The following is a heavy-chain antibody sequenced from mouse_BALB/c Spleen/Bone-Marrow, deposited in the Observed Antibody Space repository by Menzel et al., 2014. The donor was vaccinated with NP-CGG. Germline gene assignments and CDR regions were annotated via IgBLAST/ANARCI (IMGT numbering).Heavy chain of an antibody. V-gene: IGHV1-9*01. CDR1: GYTFSGYW. CDR2: FLPGSASN. Sequence: QVQLKESGAELMKPGASVKISCKATGYTFSGYWIEWVKQRPGHGLEWIGEFLPGSASNKYNEKFKGKVTFIADTSSNTACLQLSSLTSEDSAVYYCARRYGKGWYFDVWGAGTTVTVSS. J-gene: IGHJ1*01. D-gene: IGHD2-1*01. CDR3: ARRYGKGWYFDV.